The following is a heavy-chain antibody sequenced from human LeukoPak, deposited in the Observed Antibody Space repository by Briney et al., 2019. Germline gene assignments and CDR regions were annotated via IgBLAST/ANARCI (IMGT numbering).Heavy chain of an antibody. Sequence: GGSLRLSCAASGVTLGTNSMSWARQPRRKGLEWVSVIYSGGSTYNAASVNGRFTVSRDNSWNTLFLQMNNLRAEDTALYFCASAREYCGSAECYEYFQHWGQGTLVSVSS. CDR2: IYSGGST. J-gene: IGHJ1*01. V-gene: IGHV3-53*01. D-gene: IGHD2-21*01. CDR3: ASAREYCGSAECYEYFQH. CDR1: GVTLGTNS.